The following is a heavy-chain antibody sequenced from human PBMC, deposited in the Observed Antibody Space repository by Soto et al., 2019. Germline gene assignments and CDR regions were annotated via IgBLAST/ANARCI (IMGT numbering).Heavy chain of an antibody. CDR3: ALDHSKDYYGSGSYYYYYCGMEV. Sequence: ASVKVSCKASGYTFTSYGISWVRQAPGQGLERMGWISAYNGNTNYAQKLQGRVTMTTDTSTSTAYMELRSLRSDDTAVYYCALDHSKDYYGSGSYYYYYCGMEVWGLGTTVTVSS. V-gene: IGHV1-18*01. D-gene: IGHD3-10*01. CDR2: ISAYNGNT. CDR1: GYTFTSYG. J-gene: IGHJ6*01.